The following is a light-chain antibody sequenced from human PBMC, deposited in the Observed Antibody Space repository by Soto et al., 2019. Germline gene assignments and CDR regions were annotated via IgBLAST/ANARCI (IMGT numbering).Light chain of an antibody. J-gene: IGLJ1*01. CDR2: EVS. CDR1: TSDVGGYNY. CDR3: LSKTSSISYV. V-gene: IGLV2-14*01. Sequence: QSVLTQPASVSGSPGQPITISCTGTTSDVGGYNYVSWYQQHPGKVPKLLIHEVSNRPSGVSNRFSGSKSGNTASLTISGLQAEDEADYYCLSKTSSISYVFGTGTKLTVL.